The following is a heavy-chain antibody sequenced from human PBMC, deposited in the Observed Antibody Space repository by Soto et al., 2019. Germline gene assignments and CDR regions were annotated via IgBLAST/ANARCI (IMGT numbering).Heavy chain of an antibody. J-gene: IGHJ6*02. D-gene: IGHD1-26*01. Sequence: GESLKISCAASGFTFSSYGMHWVRQAPGKGLEWVAVIWYDGSNKYYADSVKGRFTISRDNSKNTLYLQMNSLRAEDTAVYYCARVQWELLEDYYYGMDVWGQGTTVTVSS. V-gene: IGHV3-33*01. CDR2: IWYDGSNK. CDR3: ARVQWELLEDYYYGMDV. CDR1: GFTFSSYG.